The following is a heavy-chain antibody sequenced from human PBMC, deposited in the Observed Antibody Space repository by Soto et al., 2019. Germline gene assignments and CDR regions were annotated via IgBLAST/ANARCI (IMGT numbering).Heavy chain of an antibody. Sequence: PGGSLRLSCAASGFTFSSYAMSWVRQAPGKGLEWVSAISGSGGSTYYADSVKGRFTISRDNSKNTLYLQMNSLRAEDTAVYYCAKGSVVWAAPLKRRAQHYYYGMDVWGQGTTVTVSS. D-gene: IGHD1-26*01. J-gene: IGHJ6*02. CDR3: AKGSVVWAAPLKRRAQHYYYGMDV. CDR1: GFTFSSYA. V-gene: IGHV3-23*01. CDR2: ISGSGGST.